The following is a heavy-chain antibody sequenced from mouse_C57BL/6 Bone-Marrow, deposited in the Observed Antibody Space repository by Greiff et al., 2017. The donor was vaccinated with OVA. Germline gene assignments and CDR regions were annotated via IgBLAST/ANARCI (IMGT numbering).Heavy chain of an antibody. J-gene: IGHJ1*03. D-gene: IGHD1-1*01. CDR3: ARREFITTVVAPYFDV. CDR2: INPYNGGT. V-gene: IGHV1-19*01. Sequence: VQLKESGPVLVKPGASVKMSCKASGYTFTDYYMNWVKQSHGKSLEWIGVINPYNGGTSYNQKFKGKATLTVDKSSSTAYMELNSLTSEDSAVYYCARREFITTVVAPYFDVWGTGTTVTVSS. CDR1: GYTFTDYY.